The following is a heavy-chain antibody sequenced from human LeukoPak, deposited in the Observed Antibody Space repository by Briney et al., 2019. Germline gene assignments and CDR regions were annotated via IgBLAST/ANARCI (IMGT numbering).Heavy chain of an antibody. V-gene: IGHV3-7*04. CDR1: GFTFSYYW. J-gene: IGHJ3*02. D-gene: IGHD3-3*01. Sequence: AGGSLRLSCAASGFTFSYYWMSWVRQAPGKGLEWVANMKQDGSEKYSVASVKGRFTISRDNAKNSLYLQMNSLRAEDTAVYYCARGATLGEYYDFWSGQDPSDIWGQETMVTVSS. CDR3: ARGATLGEYYDFWSGQDPSDI. CDR2: MKQDGSEK.